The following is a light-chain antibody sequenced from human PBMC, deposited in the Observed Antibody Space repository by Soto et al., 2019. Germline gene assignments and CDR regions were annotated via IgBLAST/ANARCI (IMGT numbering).Light chain of an antibody. CDR3: QQYDNLPWT. J-gene: IGKJ1*01. V-gene: IGKV1-33*01. CDR2: DAS. CDR1: QDIRKY. Sequence: DIQMTQSPSSLSASVGDRVTITCQARQDIRKYLNWYQQKPGQAPKLLIYDASNLETGAPSRFSGSGSGTDFTFTLSILQPEDIETYYCQQYDNLPWTFGQGTKVQIK.